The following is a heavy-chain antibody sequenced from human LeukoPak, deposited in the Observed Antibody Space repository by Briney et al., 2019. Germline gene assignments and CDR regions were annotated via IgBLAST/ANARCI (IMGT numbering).Heavy chain of an antibody. CDR2: IYCGGGN. D-gene: IGHD3-10*01. V-gene: IGHV4-59*01. CDR1: GGSLSSYY. CDR3: ARVPWGYYGSGTFGGNGMDV. J-gene: IGHJ6*02. Sequence: SEALSLTCTDSGGSLSSYYWRCIRQTPGEGLEWVGYIYCGGGNNYNPPHKSRVNISVDTSKNQFSMTLSSLTAADTVVYSGARVPWGYYGSGTFGGNGMDVWGQGTTVTVSS.